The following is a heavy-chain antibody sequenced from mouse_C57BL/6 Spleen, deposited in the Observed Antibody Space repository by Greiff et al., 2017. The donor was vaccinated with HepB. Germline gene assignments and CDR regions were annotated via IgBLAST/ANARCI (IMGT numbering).Heavy chain of an antibody. D-gene: IGHD3-2*02. CDR2: IYPSDSET. CDR3: ARGAAQAECAD. J-gene: IGHJ3*01. Sequence: QVQLQQPGAELVRPGSSVKLSCKASGYTFTSYWMDWVKQRPGQGLEWIGNIYPSDSETHYNQKFKDKATLTVDKSSSTAYMQLSSLTSEDSAVYYCARGAAQAECADWGQGTLVTVSA. CDR1: GYTFTSYW. V-gene: IGHV1-61*01.